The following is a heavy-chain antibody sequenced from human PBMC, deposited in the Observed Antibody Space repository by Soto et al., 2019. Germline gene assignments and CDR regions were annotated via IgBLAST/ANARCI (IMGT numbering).Heavy chain of an antibody. CDR3: ARATTGSFDY. CDR1: GYSVSSNSAA. Sequence: SHTLSLPCAISGYSVSSNSAALNWIRQSPSRGLEWLGRTYYRSKWYNDYAVSVKSRITINPDTSKNQFSLQLNSVTPEDTAVYYCARATTGSFDYWGQGTLVTVSS. CDR2: TYYRSKWYN. D-gene: IGHD4-4*01. V-gene: IGHV6-1*01. J-gene: IGHJ4*02.